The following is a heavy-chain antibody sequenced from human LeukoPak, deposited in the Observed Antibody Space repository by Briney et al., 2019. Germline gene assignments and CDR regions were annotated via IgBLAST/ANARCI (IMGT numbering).Heavy chain of an antibody. CDR1: GGSFSGYY. J-gene: IGHJ4*02. D-gene: IGHD3-22*01. CDR2: INHSGST. CDR3: ARVNYYDSSGYDY. V-gene: IGHV4-34*01. Sequence: SETLSLTCAVYGGSFSGYYWSWIRQPPGKGLEWIGEINHSGSTNYNPSLKSRVTISVDTSKNQFSLKLSSVTAADTAVYYCARVNYYDSSGYDYWGQGTLATVSS.